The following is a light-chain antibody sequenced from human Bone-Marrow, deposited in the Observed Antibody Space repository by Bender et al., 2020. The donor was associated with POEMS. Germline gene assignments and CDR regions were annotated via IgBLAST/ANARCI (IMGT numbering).Light chain of an antibody. CDR1: LTDIGRYDF. CDR2: DVM. V-gene: IGLV2-14*03. CDR3: CSFAIRSTVI. Sequence: QSALTQPASASGSPGQSVTISCTGTLTDIGRYDFVSWYQQHPGAAPKVIIYDVMKRPSGVPDRFSGSKSGNTAFLTISGLQGEDEADYYCCSFAIRSTVIFGGGTRVTV. J-gene: IGLJ2*01.